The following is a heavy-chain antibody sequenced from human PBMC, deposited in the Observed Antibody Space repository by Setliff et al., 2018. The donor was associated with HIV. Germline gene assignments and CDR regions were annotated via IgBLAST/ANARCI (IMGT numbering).Heavy chain of an antibody. Sequence: GGSLRLSCAASGFTFSSYAMHWVRQAPGKGLEWVAVISYDGSNKYYADSVKGRFTISRDNSKNTLYLQMNSLRPEDTAVYYCARVMIGYSGYDAFDYWGQGTLVTVSS. D-gene: IGHD5-12*01. CDR3: ARVMIGYSGYDAFDY. CDR2: ISYDGSNK. CDR1: GFTFSSYA. J-gene: IGHJ4*02. V-gene: IGHV3-30*04.